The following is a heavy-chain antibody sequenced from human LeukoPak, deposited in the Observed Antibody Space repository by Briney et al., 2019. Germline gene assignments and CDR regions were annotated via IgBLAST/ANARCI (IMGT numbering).Heavy chain of an antibody. J-gene: IGHJ3*02. V-gene: IGHV3-21*06. CDR3: ARDGVGAFDI. Sequence: PGGSLRLSCAASGFTFSSYSMNWVRQAPGKGLEWVSSISSSSSYIYYADSVKGRFTISRDNAKNSLYLEMNSLRAEDTAVYYCARDGVGAFDIWGQGTMVTVSS. D-gene: IGHD3-10*01. CDR1: GFTFSSYS. CDR2: ISSSSSYI.